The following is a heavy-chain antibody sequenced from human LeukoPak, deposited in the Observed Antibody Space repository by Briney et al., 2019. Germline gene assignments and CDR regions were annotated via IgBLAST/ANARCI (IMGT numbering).Heavy chain of an antibody. CDR1: GFIFSNYW. Sequence: GGSLRLSCAASGFIFSNYWMYWVRQAPGKGLEWVANIKQDGSQKYYVDSVKGRFTISRDNAKNSLYLQLNSLRVEDTAVYYCARDAGGGYSFAYWGQGTLVTVSS. V-gene: IGHV3-7*01. CDR3: ARDAGGGYSFAY. D-gene: IGHD5-12*01. J-gene: IGHJ4*02. CDR2: IKQDGSQK.